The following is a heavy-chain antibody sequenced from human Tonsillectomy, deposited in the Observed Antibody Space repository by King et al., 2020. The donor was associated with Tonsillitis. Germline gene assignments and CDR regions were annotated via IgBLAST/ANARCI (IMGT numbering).Heavy chain of an antibody. CDR2: ISYDGSNR. V-gene: IGHV3-30*04. Sequence: VQLVESGGGVVQPGRSLRLSCAASGFTFRSYAMHWVRQAPGKGLEWVAVISYDGSNRYYADSVKGRFTISRDNSKNTLYMQVNSLRTEDTAVYYCARDLQGQNDYWGQGALVTVSS. CDR1: GFTFRSYA. D-gene: IGHD4-11*01. J-gene: IGHJ4*02. CDR3: ARDLQGQNDY.